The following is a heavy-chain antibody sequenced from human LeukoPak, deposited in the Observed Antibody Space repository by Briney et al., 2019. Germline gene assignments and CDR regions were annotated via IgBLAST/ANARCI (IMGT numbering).Heavy chain of an antibody. CDR3: AKELRYFDWLPQHFDY. CDR1: GLTFSSYA. J-gene: IGHJ4*02. V-gene: IGHV3-23*01. Sequence: GGSLRLSCAASGLTFSSYAMSWVRQAPGKGLEWVSAISGSGGSTYYADSVKGRFTISRDNSKNTLYLQMNSLRAEDTAVYYCAKELRYFDWLPQHFDYWGQGTLVTVSS. CDR2: ISGSGGST. D-gene: IGHD3-9*01.